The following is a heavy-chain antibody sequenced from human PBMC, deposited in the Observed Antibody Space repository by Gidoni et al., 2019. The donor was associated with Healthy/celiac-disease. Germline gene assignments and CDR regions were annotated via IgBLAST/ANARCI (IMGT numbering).Heavy chain of an antibody. D-gene: IGHD6-19*01. CDR3: ARVGPRKQWPPFGP. J-gene: IGHJ5*02. CDR1: GGSLSSYH. V-gene: IGHV4-59*01. Sequence: QVQLQESGPGLVKPSETLSLTSTVAGGSLSSYHWSWIRQPPGKGLEWIGYIYYSGSTNYNPSLKSRVTISVDTSKNQFSLKLSSVTAADTAVYYCARVGPRKQWPPFGPWGQGTLVTVSS. CDR2: IYYSGST.